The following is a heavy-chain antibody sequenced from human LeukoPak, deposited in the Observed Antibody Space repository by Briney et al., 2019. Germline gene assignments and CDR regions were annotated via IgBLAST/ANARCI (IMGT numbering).Heavy chain of an antibody. D-gene: IGHD4-23*01. J-gene: IGHJ4*02. CDR3: ARDDGGNSVSDY. Sequence: SVKVSCKASGYTFTSYAISWVRQAPGQGLEWMGRIIPIFGTANYAQKFQGRVTITTDESTSTAYMELSSLRSEDTAVYYCARDDGGNSVSDYWGQGTLVTVSS. CDR1: GYTFTSYA. CDR2: IIPIFGTA. V-gene: IGHV1-69*05.